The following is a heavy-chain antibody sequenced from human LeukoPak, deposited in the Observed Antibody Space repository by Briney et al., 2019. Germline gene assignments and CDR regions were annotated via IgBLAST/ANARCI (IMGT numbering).Heavy chain of an antibody. D-gene: IGHD4-11*01. CDR2: IYYSGST. CDR1: GGSISRYY. CDR3: ARQAYSNHHFDY. V-gene: IGHV4-59*08. Sequence: SETLSLTCTVSGGSISRYYWSWLRQPPGKGLEWIGYIYYSGSTYYNPSLKSRVTISVDTSKNQFSLKLSSVTAADTAVYYCARQAYSNHHFDYWGQGTLVTVSS. J-gene: IGHJ4*02.